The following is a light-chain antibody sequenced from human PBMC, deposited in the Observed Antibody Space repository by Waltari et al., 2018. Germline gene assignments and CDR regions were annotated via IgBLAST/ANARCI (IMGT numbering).Light chain of an antibody. Sequence: SYELTQPPSVSVSPGQTARITCSGAALPTKYGYWYQQKSGQAPVLVIYEDNKRRSGSPERFSGSSPGTMVTLTISGAQVEDEGDYYCYSTDRTGKQRVFGGGTKLTVL. J-gene: IGLJ2*01. CDR2: EDN. CDR3: YSTDRTGKQRV. V-gene: IGLV3-10*01. CDR1: ALPTKY.